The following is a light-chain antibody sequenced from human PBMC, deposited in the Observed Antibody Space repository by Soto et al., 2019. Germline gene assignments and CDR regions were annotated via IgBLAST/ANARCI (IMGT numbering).Light chain of an antibody. CDR3: HQTYSTPRP. J-gene: IGKJ1*01. CDR1: QSISSY. Sequence: DIQMTQSPSSLSASVGDRVTITCRASQSISSYLNWYQQKPGKAPKLLIYAASSLQSGVPSRFSGSGSGTDFTLPITSLQPEPFAPYYCHQTYSTPRPFGQGTNVHIQ. V-gene: IGKV1-39*01. CDR2: AAS.